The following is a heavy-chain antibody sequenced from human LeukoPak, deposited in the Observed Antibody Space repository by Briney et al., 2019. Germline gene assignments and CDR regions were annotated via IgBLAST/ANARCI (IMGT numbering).Heavy chain of an antibody. J-gene: IGHJ6*02. V-gene: IGHV3-49*04. CDR3: TRTYYYDSSGSI. D-gene: IGHD3-22*01. CDR2: IRSKAYGGTT. Sequence: PGRSLRLSCTASGFTFGDYAMSWVRQAPGKGLEWVGFIRSKAYGGTTEYAESVKGRFTISRDDSKSIVYLQMNSLKTEDTAVYYCTRTYYYDSSGSIWGQGTTVTVSS. CDR1: GFTFGDYA.